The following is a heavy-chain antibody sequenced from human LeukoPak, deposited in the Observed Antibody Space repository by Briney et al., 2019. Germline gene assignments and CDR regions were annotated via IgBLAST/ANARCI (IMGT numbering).Heavy chain of an antibody. D-gene: IGHD3-16*01. CDR3: ARVPPPYGSTYYYYMDV. CDR1: VGTFSSYA. Sequence: SVKVSCKASVGTFSSYAISWVRQAPGHGLEWMGGIIPIFGTANCAQKLKGRVRITADESTSTAYLELSSLRSEDTAVYYCARVPPPYGSTYYYYMDVWGKGTTVTVSS. CDR2: IIPIFGTA. V-gene: IGHV1-69*13. J-gene: IGHJ6*03.